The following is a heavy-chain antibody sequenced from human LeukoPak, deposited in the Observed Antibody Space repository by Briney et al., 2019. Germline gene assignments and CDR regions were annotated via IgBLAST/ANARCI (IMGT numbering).Heavy chain of an antibody. CDR3: ASFIAAAGARSDY. D-gene: IGHD6-13*01. V-gene: IGHV7-4-1*02. J-gene: IGHJ4*02. Sequence: GASVKVSCKASGYTFTSYAMNWVRQAPGQGLEWMGWINTNTGDPTYAQGFTGRFVFSLDTSVSTAYLQVSSLKAEDTAVYYCASFIAAAGARSDYWGQGTLVTVSS. CDR1: GYTFTSYA. CDR2: INTNTGDP.